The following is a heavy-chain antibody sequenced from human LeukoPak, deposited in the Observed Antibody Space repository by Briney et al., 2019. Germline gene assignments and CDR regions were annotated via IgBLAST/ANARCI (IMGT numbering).Heavy chain of an antibody. V-gene: IGHV3-21*01. CDR1: GFTFSSYS. Sequence: GGSLRLSCAASGFTFSSYSMNWVRQAPGKGLEWVSSISSSSYIYYADSVKGRFTISRDNAKNSLYLQMNSLRAEDTAVYYCARDRRGGPFDYWGQGTLVTVSS. CDR2: ISSSSYI. J-gene: IGHJ4*02. D-gene: IGHD2-15*01. CDR3: ARDRRGGPFDY.